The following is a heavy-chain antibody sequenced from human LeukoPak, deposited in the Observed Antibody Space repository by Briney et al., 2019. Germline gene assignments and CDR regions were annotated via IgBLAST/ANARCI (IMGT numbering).Heavy chain of an antibody. J-gene: IGHJ4*02. Sequence: PGGSLRLSCAASGFTFDDYAVHWVRQAPGKGLEWVSGISWNSGSIGYADSVKGRFTISRDNAKNSLYLQMNSLRAEDTAFYYCAKEKGYYDILTGYSPFDYWGQGTLVTVSS. CDR3: AKEKGYYDILTGYSPFDY. CDR1: GFTFDDYA. D-gene: IGHD3-9*01. V-gene: IGHV3-9*01. CDR2: ISWNSGSI.